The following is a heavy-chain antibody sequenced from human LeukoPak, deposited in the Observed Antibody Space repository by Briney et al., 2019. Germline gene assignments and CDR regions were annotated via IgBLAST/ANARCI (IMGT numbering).Heavy chain of an antibody. D-gene: IGHD5-18*01. CDR2: IYHSGST. CDR3: ARGRYSYSFDY. V-gene: IGHV4-38-2*02. J-gene: IGHJ4*02. Sequence: TSETLSLTCTVSGYSISSGYYWGWIRQPPGKGLEWIGSIYHSGSTYNNPSLKSRVTISVDTSKNQFSLKLSSVTAADTAVYYCARGRYSYSFDYWGQGTLVTVSS. CDR1: GYSISSGYY.